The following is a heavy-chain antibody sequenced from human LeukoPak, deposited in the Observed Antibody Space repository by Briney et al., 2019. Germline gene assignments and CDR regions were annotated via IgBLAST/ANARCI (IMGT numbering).Heavy chain of an antibody. V-gene: IGHV3-23*01. CDR2: ISGSGGST. D-gene: IGHD6-19*01. CDR3: AKGISSGWYDPRYFQH. J-gene: IGHJ1*01. Sequence: PGGSLRLSCAASGFTFSSYAMSWVRQAPGKGLEWVSAISGSGGSTYYADSVKGRFTISRDNSKNTLYLQMNSLRAEDTAVYYCAKGISSGWYDPRYFQHWGQGTLVTVSS. CDR1: GFTFSSYA.